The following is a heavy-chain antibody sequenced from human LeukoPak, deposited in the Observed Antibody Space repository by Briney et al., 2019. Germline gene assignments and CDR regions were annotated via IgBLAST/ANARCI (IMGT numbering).Heavy chain of an antibody. CDR1: GGSISSYY. D-gene: IGHD3-10*01. CDR3: ARARGVRGVMGNWFDP. J-gene: IGHJ5*02. CDR2: IYYSGST. Sequence: PSETLSLTCTVSGGSISSYYWSWIRQPPGKGLEWIGYIYYSGSTNYNPSLKSRVTISVDTSKNQFSLKLSSVTAADTAVYYCARARGVRGVMGNWFDPWGQGTLVTVSS. V-gene: IGHV4-59*12.